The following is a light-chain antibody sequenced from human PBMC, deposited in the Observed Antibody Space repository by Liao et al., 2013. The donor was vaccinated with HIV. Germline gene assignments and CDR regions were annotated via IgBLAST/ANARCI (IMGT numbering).Light chain of an antibody. CDR2: YDT. V-gene: IGLV3-21*01. CDR3: QLWDSTSDHRV. CDR1: NIGTKS. J-gene: IGLJ3*02. Sequence: SYELTQPPSVSVAPGMTARITCEGNNIGTKSVHWYQQKPGQAPVVVIYYDTDRPSGIPERFSASNSGNTATLTISRVEVGDEADYYCQLWDSTSDHRVFGGGTKLTVL.